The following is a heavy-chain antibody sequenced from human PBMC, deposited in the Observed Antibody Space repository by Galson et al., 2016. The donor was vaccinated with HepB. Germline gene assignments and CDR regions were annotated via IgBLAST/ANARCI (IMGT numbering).Heavy chain of an antibody. J-gene: IGHJ6*02. CDR3: AASRPRYCSGGRCFMDV. Sequence: SETLSLTCTVSGGSISSYYWSWIRQPPGKGLEWIGYIYYSGSTNYNPSLKSRVTISVDTSKNQFSLKLRSVTAAETAVYYCAASRPRYCSGGRCFMDVWGQGTTVTVSS. D-gene: IGHD2-15*01. V-gene: IGHV4-59*01. CDR1: GGSISSYY. CDR2: IYYSGST.